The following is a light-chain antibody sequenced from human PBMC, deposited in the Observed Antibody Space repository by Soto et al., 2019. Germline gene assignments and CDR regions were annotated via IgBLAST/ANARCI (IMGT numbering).Light chain of an antibody. CDR3: ASYTNTTTYV. V-gene: IGLV1-44*01. Sequence: QSVLTQPPSASGTPGQSVTISCSGSRSNMGRNTVTWYQQLPGTAPKLLIYSNHQRPSGVPDRFSGSKSATSASLAISGLQSEDEADYYCASYTNTTTYVFGTGTKLTVL. CDR1: RSNMGRNT. CDR2: SNH. J-gene: IGLJ1*01.